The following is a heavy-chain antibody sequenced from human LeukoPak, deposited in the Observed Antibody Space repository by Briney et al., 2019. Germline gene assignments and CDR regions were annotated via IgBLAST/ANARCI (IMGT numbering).Heavy chain of an antibody. D-gene: IGHD3-10*01. CDR3: ARQSRFGGLFDP. J-gene: IGHJ5*02. V-gene: IGHV4-59*08. CDR2: IYYSGST. CDR1: GGSISSYY. Sequence: SETLSLTCTVSGGSISSYYWSWIRQPPGKGLEWIGYIYYSGSTNYNPSLKSRVTISVGTSKNQFSLKLSSVTAADTAVYYCARQSRFGGLFDPWGQGTLVTVSS.